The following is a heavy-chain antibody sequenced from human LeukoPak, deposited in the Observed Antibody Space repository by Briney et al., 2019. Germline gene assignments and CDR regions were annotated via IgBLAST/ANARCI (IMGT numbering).Heavy chain of an antibody. D-gene: IGHD6-19*01. V-gene: IGHV5-51*01. Sequence: GESLKISCKGSGYSFTSYWIGWVRHMPGKGLEWMGIIYPGDSDTRYSPSFQGQVTISADKSISTAYLQWSSLKASDTAMYYCARLVPGIAVAGEFDYWGQGTLVTVSS. CDR1: GYSFTSYW. CDR3: ARLVPGIAVAGEFDY. CDR2: IYPGDSDT. J-gene: IGHJ4*02.